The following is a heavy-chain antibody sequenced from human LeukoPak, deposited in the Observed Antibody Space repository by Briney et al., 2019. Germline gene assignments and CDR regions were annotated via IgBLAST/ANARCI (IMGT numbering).Heavy chain of an antibody. CDR3: ARAVGPHYNSGNQGGSTDGDY. Sequence: SETLSLTCAVYGGSFSGSYWSWIRQPPGKGLEWIGEINHSGSTNYNPSLRSRVTISVDTSKNQFSLRLSSVTAADTAMYYCARAVGPHYNSGNQGGSTDGDYWGQGTLATVSS. CDR1: GGSFSGSY. V-gene: IGHV4-34*01. J-gene: IGHJ4*02. CDR2: INHSGST. D-gene: IGHD3-10*01.